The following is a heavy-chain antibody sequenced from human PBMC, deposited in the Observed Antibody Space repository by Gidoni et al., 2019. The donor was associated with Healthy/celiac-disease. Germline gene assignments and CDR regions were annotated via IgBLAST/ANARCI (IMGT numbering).Heavy chain of an antibody. CDR3: ARGNYDRGAFDI. CDR1: GYTFTSYD. J-gene: IGHJ3*02. Sequence: QLHLVQSGAEVKQPGASVKVSCKASGYTFTSYDIHWVRQSTGQGLEWMGWMNPNSGNTGYAQKFQGRVTMTRNTSISTAYMELSSLRSEDTAVYYCARGNYDRGAFDIWGQGTMVTVSS. CDR2: MNPNSGNT. D-gene: IGHD3-22*01. V-gene: IGHV1-8*01.